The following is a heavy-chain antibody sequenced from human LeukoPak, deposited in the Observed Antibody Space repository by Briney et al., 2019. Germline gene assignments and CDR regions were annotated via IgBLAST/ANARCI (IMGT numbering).Heavy chain of an antibody. CDR3: ARDYGSSTSCYTD. V-gene: IGHV3-21*01. J-gene: IGHJ4*02. CDR1: GFTFSSYS. Sequence: GGSLRLSCAASGFTFSSYSMNWVRQAPGKGLEWVSSISSSSSYIYYADSVKGRFTISRDNAKNSLYLQMNSLRAEDTAVYYCARDYGSSTSCYTDWGQGTLVTVSS. D-gene: IGHD2-2*02. CDR2: ISSSSSYI.